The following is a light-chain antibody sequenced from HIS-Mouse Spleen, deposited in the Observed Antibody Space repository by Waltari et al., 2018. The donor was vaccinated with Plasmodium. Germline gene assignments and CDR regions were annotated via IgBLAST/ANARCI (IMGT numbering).Light chain of an antibody. Sequence: EIVMTQSPATLSVSPGERATLSCRASQSVSSNLAWYQQKPGQAPRLLIYCASTRATGIPARFSGSGSGTEFTLTISSLQSEGFAVYYCQQYNNWPPLTFGGGTKVEIK. V-gene: IGKV3-15*01. CDR3: QQYNNWPPLT. CDR1: QSVSSN. J-gene: IGKJ4*01. CDR2: CAS.